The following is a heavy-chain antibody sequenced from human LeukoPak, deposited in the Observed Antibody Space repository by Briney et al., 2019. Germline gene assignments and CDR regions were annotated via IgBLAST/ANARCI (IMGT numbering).Heavy chain of an antibody. CDR3: ARDRYYYGSGGYFDY. V-gene: IGHV4-61*02. CDR1: GGSISSGSYY. CDR2: IYTSGST. D-gene: IGHD3-10*01. Sequence: SETLSLTCTVSGGSISSGSYYWSWIRQPAGKGLEWIGRIYTSGSTNYNPSLKSRVTMSVDTSKNQFSLKLSSVTAADTAVYYCARDRYYYGSGGYFDYWGQGTLVTVSS. J-gene: IGHJ4*02.